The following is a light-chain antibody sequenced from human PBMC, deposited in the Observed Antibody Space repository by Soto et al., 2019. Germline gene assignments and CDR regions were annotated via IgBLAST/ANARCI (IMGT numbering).Light chain of an antibody. CDR3: QQYNSYSRT. Sequence: IQMTLSTSTLSASERDRVTIACRASQSISSWLAWYQQKPGKAPKLLIYKASSLESGVPSRFSGSGSGTEFTLTISSLQPDDFATYYCQQYNSYSRTFGQGTKVDIK. CDR2: KAS. CDR1: QSISSW. J-gene: IGKJ1*01. V-gene: IGKV1-5*03.